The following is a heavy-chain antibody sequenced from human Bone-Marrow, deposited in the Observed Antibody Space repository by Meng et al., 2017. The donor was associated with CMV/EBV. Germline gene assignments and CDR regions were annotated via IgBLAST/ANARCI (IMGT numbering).Heavy chain of an antibody. J-gene: IGHJ3*02. V-gene: IGHV1-69*05. Sequence: SVKVSCKASGGTFSSYGVSWVRQAPGQGLEWMGGIIPMFGTTNYAQKFQGRVTITTDESTSTAYMELSSLRSEDTAVYYCARESLLWFGESQSRPNKMPFDIWGQGTMVTVSS. D-gene: IGHD3-10*01. CDR2: IIPMFGTT. CDR1: GGTFSSYG. CDR3: ARESLLWFGESQSRPNKMPFDI.